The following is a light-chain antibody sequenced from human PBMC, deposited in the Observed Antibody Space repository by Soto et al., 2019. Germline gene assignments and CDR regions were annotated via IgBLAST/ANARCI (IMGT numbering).Light chain of an antibody. CDR3: QQYNNWPQT. CDR2: DAS. Sequence: IVFTQSPSTLSLYPGERAALSCRASRSVGSYLAWYQQKPGQAPRLLIYDASNRATGIPARFSGSGSGTDFTLTISSLQSEDFAVYYCQQYNNWPQTFGQGTKVDIK. CDR1: RSVGSY. V-gene: IGKV3-11*01. J-gene: IGKJ1*01.